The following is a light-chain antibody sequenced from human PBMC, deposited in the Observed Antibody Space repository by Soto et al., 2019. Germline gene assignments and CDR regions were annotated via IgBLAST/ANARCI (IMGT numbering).Light chain of an antibody. CDR1: QGIGSY. V-gene: IGKV1-9*01. J-gene: IGKJ1*01. CDR2: LAS. Sequence: DVPLTQSPSFLSTSVGDRVTITCRASQGIGSYLAWYQQKPGKAPKFLVCLASTLQSGVPSRFSGSGSGTEFNLTISNLQPEDFATYYCQQLNSYPPTFGQRTMVEI. CDR3: QQLNSYPPT.